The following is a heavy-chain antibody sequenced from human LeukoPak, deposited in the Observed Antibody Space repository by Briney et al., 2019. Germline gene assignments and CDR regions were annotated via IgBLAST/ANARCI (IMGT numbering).Heavy chain of an antibody. D-gene: IGHD3-10*01. CDR1: RFTFSSYS. CDR3: ARDCWDYGSGSYCGIDY. Sequence: GGSLRLSCAASRFTFSSYSMNWVRQAPGKRLGWVSSISSGSSYIYYADSVKGRFTISRDNAKNSLYLQMNSLKAEDTAVYYCARDCWDYGSGSYCGIDYWGQGTLVTVSS. CDR2: ISSGSSYI. J-gene: IGHJ4*02. V-gene: IGHV3-21*01.